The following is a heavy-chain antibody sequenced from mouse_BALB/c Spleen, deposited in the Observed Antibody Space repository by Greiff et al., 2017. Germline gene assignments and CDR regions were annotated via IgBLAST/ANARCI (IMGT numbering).Heavy chain of an antibody. Sequence: VKLMESGPELVKPGASVRISCKASGYTFTSYYIHWVKQRPGQGLEWIGWIYPGNVNTKYNEKFKGKATLTADKSSSTAYMQLSSLTSEDSAVYFCARSYGNYVYFDVWGAGTTVTVSS. CDR3: ARSYGNYVYFDV. D-gene: IGHD2-1*01. CDR2: IYPGNVNT. V-gene: IGHV1S56*01. J-gene: IGHJ1*01. CDR1: GYTFTSYY.